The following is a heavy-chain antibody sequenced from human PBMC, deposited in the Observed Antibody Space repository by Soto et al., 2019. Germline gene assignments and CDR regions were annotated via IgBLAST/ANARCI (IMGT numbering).Heavy chain of an antibody. D-gene: IGHD2-21*01. CDR2: ISGSGGST. V-gene: IGHV3-23*01. CDR1: GFTFSSYA. CDR3: ARGGGGDPLDF. J-gene: IGHJ4*02. Sequence: PGGSLRLSCAASGFTFSSYAMSWVRQAPGKGLEWVSAISGSGGSTYYADSVKGRFTISSNNAKNSLYMEIDRHRSDYSSVYYFARGGGGDPLDFWGQGTLVTVSS.